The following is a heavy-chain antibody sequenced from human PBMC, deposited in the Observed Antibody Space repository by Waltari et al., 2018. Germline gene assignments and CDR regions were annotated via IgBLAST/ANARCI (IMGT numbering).Heavy chain of an antibody. J-gene: IGHJ5*02. V-gene: IGHV1-69*13. CDR1: GGTFSSYA. CDR3: ARDVWEGRGWFDP. Sequence: VQLVQSGAEVKKPGSSVKVSCKASGGTFSSYAISWVRQAPGQGLEWRGGISPIFGTANYAQKCQGRVTITADESTSTAYMELSSLRSEDTAVYYCARDVWEGRGWFDPWGQGTLVTVSS. CDR2: ISPIFGTA. D-gene: IGHD1-26*01.